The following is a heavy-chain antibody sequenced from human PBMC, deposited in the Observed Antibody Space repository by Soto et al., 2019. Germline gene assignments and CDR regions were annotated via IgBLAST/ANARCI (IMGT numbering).Heavy chain of an antibody. CDR1: GFTFSTYA. V-gene: IGHV3-23*01. CDR3: AKRPTSTGFGDPFDI. CDR2: ISSSGGNT. D-gene: IGHD3-10*01. Sequence: GGSLRLSCAASGFTFSTYAMSWVRQAPGKGLEWVSTISSSGGNTYYTDSVKGRFTIPRDNSKNTLYLQMNSLRAEDTAIYYCAKRPTSTGFGDPFDIWGQGAMVTVPS. J-gene: IGHJ3*02.